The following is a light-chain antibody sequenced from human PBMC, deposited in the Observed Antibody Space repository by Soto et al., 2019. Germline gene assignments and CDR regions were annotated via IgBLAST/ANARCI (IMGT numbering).Light chain of an antibody. Sequence: DIVMTQSPGSLAVSLGERATINCTSSQSVFNSSNNKTYLAWNQQKPGKPPKLLIYWASTRESGVPDRFSGSGSGTDCPLTISGRQAEDGAVYYLQQYFTTPWTFVQGTKVEIK. CDR2: WAS. CDR1: QSVFNSSNNKTY. CDR3: QQYFTTPWT. J-gene: IGKJ1*01. V-gene: IGKV4-1*01.